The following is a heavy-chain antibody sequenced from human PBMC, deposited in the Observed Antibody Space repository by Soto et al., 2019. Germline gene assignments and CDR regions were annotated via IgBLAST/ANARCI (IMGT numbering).Heavy chain of an antibody. CDR3: AKDTNWNDVPPAFDY. V-gene: IGHV3-30*18. Sequence: GGSLRLSCAASGFTFSSYGMHWVRQAPGKGLERVAVISYDGSNKYYADSVKGRFTISRDKSKNTLYLQMNRLRAEDTAVYYCAKDTNWNDVPPAFDYWGQGTLVTVSS. CDR2: ISYDGSNK. CDR1: GFTFSSYG. J-gene: IGHJ4*02. D-gene: IGHD1-20*01.